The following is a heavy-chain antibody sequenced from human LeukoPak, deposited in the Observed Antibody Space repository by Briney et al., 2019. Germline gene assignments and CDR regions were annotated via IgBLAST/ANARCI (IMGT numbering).Heavy chain of an antibody. D-gene: IGHD3-3*01. CDR1: GGTFSSYA. CDR2: IIPIFGTA. J-gene: IGHJ4*02. Sequence: EASVTVSCKASGGTFSSYAISWVRQAPGQGLERMGGIIPIFGTANYAQKFQGRVTITADESTSTAYMELSSLRSEDTAVYYCARDQRSYYDFWSGYYPFDYWGQGTLVTVSS. CDR3: ARDQRSYYDFWSGYYPFDY. V-gene: IGHV1-69*13.